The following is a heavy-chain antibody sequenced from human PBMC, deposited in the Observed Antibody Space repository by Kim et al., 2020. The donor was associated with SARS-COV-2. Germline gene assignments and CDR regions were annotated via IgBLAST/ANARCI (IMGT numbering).Heavy chain of an antibody. CDR1: TPSNAA. CDR2: IFGSGSGT. CDR3: AKHLHVSSVTLYWYFDL. Sequence: GGSLRLSCAATPSNAAMSWVRQAPGKGPEWVAGIFGSGSGTYYADSVKGRFTISRDNFKNMVYLEMYNLRVEDTAVYYCAKHLHVSSVTLYWYFDLWGRGTLVTVSS. J-gene: IGHJ2*01. V-gene: IGHV3-23*01. D-gene: IGHD6-13*01.